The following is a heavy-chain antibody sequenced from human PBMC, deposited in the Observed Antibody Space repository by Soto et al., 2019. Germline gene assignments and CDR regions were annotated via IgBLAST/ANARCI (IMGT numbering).Heavy chain of an antibody. CDR1: GFTFSSYA. CDR3: ARARVYDSGYFFDY. V-gene: IGHV3-23*01. D-gene: IGHD3-10*01. Sequence: PGGSLRLSCAASGFTFSSYAMSWVRQAPGKGLEWVSAISGSGGSTYYADSVKGRFTISRDNSKNTLYLQMNSLRAEDTAVYYCARARVYDSGYFFDYWGQGSLVTVSS. J-gene: IGHJ4*02. CDR2: ISGSGGST.